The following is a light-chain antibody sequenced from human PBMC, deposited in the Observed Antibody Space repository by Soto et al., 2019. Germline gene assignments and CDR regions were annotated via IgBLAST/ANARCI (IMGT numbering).Light chain of an antibody. CDR2: GAS. V-gene: IGKV3-20*01. CDR1: QSVSSSY. Sequence: PGERATLSCRASQSVSSSYLALYQQKPGQAPRLLIYGASSRATGIPGRFSGSGSGTDFTLTISRLEPEDFAVYYCQQYGRSPLTFGPGTKVDIK. CDR3: QQYGRSPLT. J-gene: IGKJ3*01.